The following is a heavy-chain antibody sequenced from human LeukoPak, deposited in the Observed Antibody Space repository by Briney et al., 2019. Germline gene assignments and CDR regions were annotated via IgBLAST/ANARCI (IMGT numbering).Heavy chain of an antibody. Sequence: GGSLRLSCAASGFFFSDYWMSWVRQAPGKGLEWVANIKQDGSERYYVDSVKGRFTISRDNAKNSLYLQMNSLRAEDTAVYYCARKAYALDVWGKGTTVTVSS. CDR1: GFFFSDYW. CDR3: ARKAYALDV. J-gene: IGHJ6*04. CDR2: IKQDGSER. V-gene: IGHV3-7*03. D-gene: IGHD2-8*01.